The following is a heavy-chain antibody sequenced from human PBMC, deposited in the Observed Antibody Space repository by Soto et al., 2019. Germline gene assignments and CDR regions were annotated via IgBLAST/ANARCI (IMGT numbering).Heavy chain of an antibody. CDR2: IYYSGST. J-gene: IGHJ6*02. Sequence: SETLSLTCTVSGGSISSGGYYWSWIRQHPGKGLEWIGYIYYSGSTYYNPSLKSRVTISVDTSKNQFSLKLSSVTAADTAVYYCARVSWNDGGLDVWGQGTTVTVSS. CDR3: ARVSWNDGGLDV. V-gene: IGHV4-31*03. CDR1: GGSISSGGYY. D-gene: IGHD1-1*01.